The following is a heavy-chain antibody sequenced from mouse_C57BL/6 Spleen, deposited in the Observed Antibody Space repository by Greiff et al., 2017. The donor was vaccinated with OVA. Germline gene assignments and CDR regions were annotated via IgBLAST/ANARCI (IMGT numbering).Heavy chain of an antibody. Sequence: EVMLVESGGGLVKPGGSLKLSCAASGFTFSSYAMSWVRQTPVKRLEWVATISDGGSYTYYPDNVKGRFTISRDNAKNNLYLQMSHLKSEDTAMYYCAREVLTGTRFFDYWGQGTTLTVSS. V-gene: IGHV5-4*01. J-gene: IGHJ2*01. D-gene: IGHD4-1*01. CDR2: ISDGGSYT. CDR1: GFTFSSYA. CDR3: AREVLTGTRFFDY.